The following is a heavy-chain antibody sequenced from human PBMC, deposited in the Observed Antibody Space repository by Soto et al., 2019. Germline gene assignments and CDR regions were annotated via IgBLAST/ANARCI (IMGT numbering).Heavy chain of an antibody. J-gene: IGHJ6*02. CDR3: ARGLKVLVGTVTSGMDV. CDR1: GGSISSSSYY. CDR2: IYHSGST. V-gene: IGHV4-39*07. Sequence: SETLSLTCTVSGGSISSSSYYWGWIRQPPGKGLEWIGRIYHSGSTNYNPSLKSRVTISVDTSKNQFSLKLSSVTAADTAVYYCARGLKVLVGTVTSGMDVWGQGTTVTVSS. D-gene: IGHD4-17*01.